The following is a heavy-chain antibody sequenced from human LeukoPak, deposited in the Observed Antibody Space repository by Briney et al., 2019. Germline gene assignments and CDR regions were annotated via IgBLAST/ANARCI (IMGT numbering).Heavy chain of an antibody. CDR3: ARGLVATTPFDY. D-gene: IGHD5-12*01. Sequence: GGSLRLSCAASGFTFSSYWMHWVRQAPGKGLVWVSRINNDGSSTSYADSVKGRFTISRDNAKNTLYVQMNSLRAEDTAVYYCARGLVATTPFDYWGQGTLVTVS. J-gene: IGHJ4*02. V-gene: IGHV3-74*01. CDR2: INNDGSST. CDR1: GFTFSSYW.